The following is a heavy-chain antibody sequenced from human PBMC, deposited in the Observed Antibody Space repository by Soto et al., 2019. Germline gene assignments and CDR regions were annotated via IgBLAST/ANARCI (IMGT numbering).Heavy chain of an antibody. D-gene: IGHD5-18*01. CDR2: ISGSGGST. CDR3: AKDPGPRTATYYYYGMDV. CDR1: GFTFSSYA. V-gene: IGHV3-23*01. Sequence: PGGSLSLSCAASGFTFSSYAMSWVRQAPGKGLEWVSAISGSGGSTYYADSVKGRFTISRDNSKNTLYLQMNSLRAEDTAVYYCAKDPGPRTATYYYYGMDVWGQGTTVTVSS. J-gene: IGHJ6*02.